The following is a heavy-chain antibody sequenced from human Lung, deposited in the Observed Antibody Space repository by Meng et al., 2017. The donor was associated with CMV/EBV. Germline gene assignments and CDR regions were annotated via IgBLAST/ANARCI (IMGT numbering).Heavy chain of an antibody. CDR2: IKQDGSEK. CDR3: ARISDMTGTTYYFDY. Sequence: GGSXRLXCAASGFTFSSYWMSRVRQAPGKGLEWVANIKQDGSEKYYVDSVKGRFTISRDNAKNSLYLQMNSLRAEDTAVYYCARISDMTGTTYYFDYWGQGXLVTVSS. D-gene: IGHD1-20*01. J-gene: IGHJ4*02. CDR1: GFTFSSYW. V-gene: IGHV3-7*01.